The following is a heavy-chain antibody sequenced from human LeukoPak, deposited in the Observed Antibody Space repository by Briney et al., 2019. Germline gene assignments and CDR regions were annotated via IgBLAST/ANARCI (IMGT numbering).Heavy chain of an antibody. J-gene: IGHJ4*02. Sequence: SETLSLTCTVSGGSISSYYWSWIRQPPGKGLEWIGYIYYSGSTNYNPSLKSRVTISVDTSKNQFSLKLSSVTAADTAVYYCARVYYDSSGYYSAPYYFDYWGQGTLVTVSS. V-gene: IGHV4-59*01. CDR3: ARVYYDSSGYYSAPYYFDY. CDR1: GGSISSYY. CDR2: IYYSGST. D-gene: IGHD3-22*01.